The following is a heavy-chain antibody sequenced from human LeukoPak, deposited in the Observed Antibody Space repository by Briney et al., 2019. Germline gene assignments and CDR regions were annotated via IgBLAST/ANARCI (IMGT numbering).Heavy chain of an antibody. V-gene: IGHV1-2*06. CDR3: ARVTGTTDAFDI. CDR1: GYTFTSNY. D-gene: IGHD1-7*01. Sequence: ASVKVSCKAFGYTFTSNYMHWVRQAPGQGLEWMGRINPNSGDTNYAQKFQGRVTMTRDTSISTAYMELSRLRSDDTAVYYCARVTGTTDAFDIWGQGTMVTVSS. CDR2: INPNSGDT. J-gene: IGHJ3*02.